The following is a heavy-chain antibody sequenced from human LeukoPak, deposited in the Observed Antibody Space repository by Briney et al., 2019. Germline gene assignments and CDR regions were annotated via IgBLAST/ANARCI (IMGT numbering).Heavy chain of an antibody. D-gene: IGHD2-2*03. CDR2: INSNSGGT. J-gene: IGHJ4*02. CDR1: GYRFTGYY. V-gene: IGHV1-2*02. Sequence: ASVKVSCKASGYRFTGYYMHWVRQAPGQGLEWMGWINSNSGGTNYAQKFQGRVTMTRDTSISTAYMELSRLRSDDTAVYYCARGDGYCSSTSCYRDHFDYWGQGTLVTVSS. CDR3: ARGDGYCSSTSCYRDHFDY.